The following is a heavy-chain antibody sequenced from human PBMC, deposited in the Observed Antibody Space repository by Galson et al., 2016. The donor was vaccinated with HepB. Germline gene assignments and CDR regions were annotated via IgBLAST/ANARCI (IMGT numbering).Heavy chain of an antibody. D-gene: IGHD3-10*01. CDR1: GFTFSNSD. J-gene: IGHJ4*02. CDR3: GNPGRLDN. CDR2: IASSRTVT. Sequence: SLRLSCAASGFTFSNSDMSWVRQPPGRGLEYISCIASSRTVTHYADSVKGRFTISRDNSKNSLYLHMSNLPPDDTAFYYCGNPGRLDNWGQGTLVTVSS. V-gene: IGHV3-23*01.